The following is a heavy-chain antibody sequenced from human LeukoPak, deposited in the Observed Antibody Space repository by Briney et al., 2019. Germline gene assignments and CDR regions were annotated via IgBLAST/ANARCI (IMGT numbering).Heavy chain of an antibody. CDR1: GFTFSSYS. V-gene: IGHV3-21*01. J-gene: IGHJ6*02. D-gene: IGHD3-10*01. Sequence: GSLVLSCAASGFTFSSYSMNWVRQAPGKGLEWVSSISSSSSYIYYAASVKGRFTISRDNAKNSLYLQMNSLRAEDTAVYYCARDRGFRSYYYYGMDVWGQGTTVIVSS. CDR2: ISSSSSYI. CDR3: ARDRGFRSYYYYGMDV.